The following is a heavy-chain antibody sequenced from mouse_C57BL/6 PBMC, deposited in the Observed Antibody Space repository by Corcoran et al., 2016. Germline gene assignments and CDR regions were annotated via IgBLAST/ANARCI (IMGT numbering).Heavy chain of an antibody. D-gene: IGHD1-1*01. Sequence: QIQLVQSGPELKKPGETVKISCKASGYTFTTYGMSWVKQAPGKGLKWMGWINTYSGVPTYADDFKGRFAFSLETSASTAYLQINNLKNEDTATYCWARSPPTGVAPDAMDYWGQGTSVTVSS. CDR2: INTYSGVP. V-gene: IGHV9-3*01. CDR1: GYTFTTYG. J-gene: IGHJ4*01. CDR3: ARSPPTGVAPDAMDY.